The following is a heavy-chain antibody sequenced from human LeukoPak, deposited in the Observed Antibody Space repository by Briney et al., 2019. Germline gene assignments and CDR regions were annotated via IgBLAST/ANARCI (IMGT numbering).Heavy chain of an antibody. Sequence: SETLSLTCAVYGGSFSNHYRTWIRQLPGKGLEWIGEINHSGSTSYNPSLKSRVSISVDTSKNQFSLKLTSVTAADTAMYYCARDLPYEAWGQGTLVTVSS. CDR2: INHSGST. CDR3: ARDLPYEA. CDR1: GGSFSNHY. J-gene: IGHJ5*02. D-gene: IGHD3-16*01. V-gene: IGHV4-34*01.